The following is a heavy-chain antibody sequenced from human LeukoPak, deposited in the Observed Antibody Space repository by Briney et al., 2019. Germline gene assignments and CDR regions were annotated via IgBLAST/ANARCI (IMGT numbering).Heavy chain of an antibody. CDR1: GFTFSSYA. V-gene: IGHV3-30-3*01. CDR2: ISYDESNK. CDR3: ARETGSAVGSTDFDY. Sequence: GGSLRLSCAASGFTFSSYAMHWVRQAPGKGLEWAAVISYDESNKYYADSVKGRFTISRDNSKNTMYLQMNSLRTEDTAVYYCARETGSAVGSTDFDYWGQGTLVTVSS. J-gene: IGHJ4*02. D-gene: IGHD4-17*01.